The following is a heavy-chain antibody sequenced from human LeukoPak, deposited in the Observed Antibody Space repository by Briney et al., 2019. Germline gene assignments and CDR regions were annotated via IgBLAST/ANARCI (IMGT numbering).Heavy chain of an antibody. CDR2: ISAYDGNT. J-gene: IGHJ4*02. CDR1: GYIFISYG. Sequence: ASVKVSCKASGYIFISYGISWVRQAPGQGLEWMGWISAYDGNTKYAQKLQGRVTMTTDTSTSTAYMELRSLRSDDTAVYYCAKDVRGIVGMDYFDYWGQGTLVTVSS. D-gene: IGHD3-22*01. V-gene: IGHV1-18*01. CDR3: AKDVRGIVGMDYFDY.